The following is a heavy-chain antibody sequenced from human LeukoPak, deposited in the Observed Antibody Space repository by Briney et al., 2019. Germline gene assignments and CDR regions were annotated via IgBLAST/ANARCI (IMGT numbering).Heavy chain of an antibody. CDR1: GDFIRSSEW. Sequence: SETLSLTCDVSGDFIRSSEWWSWVRQPPGKGLEWIGQFFLSGGPNYRPSLRSRVTISVDRSKSQFSLKMASVTAADTAIYYCVRNGRYCLDYWGQGTLVTVSS. CDR3: VRNGRYCLDY. D-gene: IGHD1-14*01. V-gene: IGHV4/OR15-8*01. CDR2: FFLSGGP. J-gene: IGHJ4*02.